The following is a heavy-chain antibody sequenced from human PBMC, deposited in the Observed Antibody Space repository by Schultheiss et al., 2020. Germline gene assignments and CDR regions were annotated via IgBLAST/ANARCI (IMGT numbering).Heavy chain of an antibody. Sequence: SETLSLTCTVSGGSISSYYWSWIRQPPGKGLEWIGSIYHSGSTYYNPSLKSRVTISVDTSKNQFSLKLSSVTAADTAVYYCARNTIFGAKARTYYYYGMDVWGQGTTVTVSS. J-gene: IGHJ6*02. D-gene: IGHD3-3*01. CDR1: GGSISSYY. V-gene: IGHV4-59*12. CDR3: ARNTIFGAKARTYYYYGMDV. CDR2: IYHSGST.